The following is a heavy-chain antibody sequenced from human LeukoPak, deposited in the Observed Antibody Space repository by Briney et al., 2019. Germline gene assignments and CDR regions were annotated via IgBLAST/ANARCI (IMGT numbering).Heavy chain of an antibody. V-gene: IGHV4-39*01. CDR1: GGSISSSTYY. CDR3: ARGTGDDSSGADAFDI. Sequence: SETLPLTCTVSGGSISSSTYYWGWIRQPPGQGLEWIGSIYYSGSTYYNPSLKSRVTISVDTSKNQFSLKLSSVTAADTAVYYCARGTGDDSSGADAFDIWGQGTMVTVSS. J-gene: IGHJ3*02. D-gene: IGHD3-22*01. CDR2: IYYSGST.